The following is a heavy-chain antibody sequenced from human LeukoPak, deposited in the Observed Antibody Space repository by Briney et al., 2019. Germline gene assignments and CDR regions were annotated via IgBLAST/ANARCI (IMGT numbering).Heavy chain of an antibody. Sequence: ASVRVSCKASGYTFTGYYMHWVRQAPGQGLEWMGWINLNSGGTNYAQRFQGRVTMTRDTSISTAYMELSRLRSDDTAVCYCARDRGSYGDYWFDPWGQGTLVTVSS. CDR1: GYTFTGYY. V-gene: IGHV1-2*02. D-gene: IGHD4-17*01. CDR2: INLNSGGT. J-gene: IGHJ5*02. CDR3: ARDRGSYGDYWFDP.